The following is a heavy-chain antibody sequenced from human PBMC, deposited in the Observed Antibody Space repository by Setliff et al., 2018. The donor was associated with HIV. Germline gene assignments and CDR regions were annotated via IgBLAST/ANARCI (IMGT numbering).Heavy chain of an antibody. CDR3: ATEGPSETPDAFDI. J-gene: IGHJ3*02. V-gene: IGHV3-74*01. CDR2: TNNDGSIT. Sequence: QPGGSLRLSCAASGFTLSDHWMHWVRQVPGKGLVWVSRTNNDGSITNYADFVKGRFTISRDNAKKSLYLQMNSLRAEDTAVYYCATEGPSETPDAFDIWGQGTMVTVSS. CDR1: GFTLSDHW.